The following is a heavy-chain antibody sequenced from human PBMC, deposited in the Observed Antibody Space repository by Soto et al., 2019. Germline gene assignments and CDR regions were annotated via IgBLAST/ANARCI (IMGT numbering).Heavy chain of an antibody. CDR3: ARDPGAYSSGYINFGP. CDR1: GFTFSSYS. CDR2: ISSSSYI. Sequence: PGESLKISCAASGFTFSSYSMNWVRQAPGKGLEWVSSISSSSYIYYADSVKGRFTISRDNAKNSLYLQMNSLRAEDTAVYYCARDPGAYSSGYINFGPWGQGTLVTVSS. J-gene: IGHJ5*02. V-gene: IGHV3-21*01. D-gene: IGHD6-19*01.